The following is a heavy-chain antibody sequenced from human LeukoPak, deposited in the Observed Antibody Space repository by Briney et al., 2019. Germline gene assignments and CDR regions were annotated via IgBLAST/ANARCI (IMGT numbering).Heavy chain of an antibody. CDR3: AREINYSIWFDP. V-gene: IGHV1-69*05. Sequence: SVKVSCKASGGTFSSYAISWVRQAPGQGLEWMGGIIPIFGTANYAQKLQGRVTMTTDTSTSTAYMELRSLRSDDTAVYYCAREINYSIWFDPWGQGTLVTVSS. D-gene: IGHD4-11*01. CDR1: GGTFSSYA. CDR2: IIPIFGTA. J-gene: IGHJ5*02.